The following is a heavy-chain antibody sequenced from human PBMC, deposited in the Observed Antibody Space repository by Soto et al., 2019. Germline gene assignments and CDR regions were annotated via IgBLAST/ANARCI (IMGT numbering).Heavy chain of an antibody. Sequence: QVELLQSGAEVRKPGASVKVSCKASGHTFTGNYMHWVRQAPGQGLEWMGIINPDGDVTTYAHKFRGRVNLTREMSTSTSYMELRSLTSEDTAVYYCASKFSRGSFQDFDTWGQGTLVTVSS. CDR2: INPDGDVT. D-gene: IGHD1-26*01. CDR1: GHTFTGNY. J-gene: IGHJ4*02. V-gene: IGHV1-46*01. CDR3: ASKFSRGSFQDFDT.